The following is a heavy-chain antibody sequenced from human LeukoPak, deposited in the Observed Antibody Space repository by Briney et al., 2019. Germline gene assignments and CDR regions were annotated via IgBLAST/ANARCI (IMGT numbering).Heavy chain of an antibody. V-gene: IGHV3-48*04. D-gene: IGHD5-12*01. J-gene: IGHJ5*02. CDR2: MSSSGSTI. CDR3: ARLTHSGYASLSACWFAP. Sequence: PGGSLRLSCAASGFTFSSYWMSWVRQAPGKGLEWVSYMSSSGSTIYYGDSGKGVLTISRDNSKNSLYLQMNSLRAEDPAVYYCARLTHSGYASLSACWFAPWGQGTLVPVSS. CDR1: GFTFSSYW.